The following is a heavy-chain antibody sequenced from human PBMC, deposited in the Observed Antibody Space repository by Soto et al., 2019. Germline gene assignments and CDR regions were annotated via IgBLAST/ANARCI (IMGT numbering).Heavy chain of an antibody. CDR1: GFTISNSA. CDR3: AKDIWGHSFDL. CDR2: MDGGSTNT. D-gene: IGHD3-16*01. V-gene: IGHV3-23*01. Sequence: EVQVLESGGGLVQPGGSLRLSCAASGFTISNSAMAWVRQAPGQGLEWVSAMDGGSTNTHYADSVQGRFTISRDSSKNSLFLQMDSLRADDTALYYCAKDIWGHSFDLWGRGTLVTVSS. J-gene: IGHJ2*01.